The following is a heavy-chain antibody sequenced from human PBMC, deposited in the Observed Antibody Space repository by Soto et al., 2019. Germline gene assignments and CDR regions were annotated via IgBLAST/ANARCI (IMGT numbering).Heavy chain of an antibody. CDR2: MHYTGFS. CDR1: GDSVTSHY. V-gene: IGHV4-59*08. J-gene: IGHJ4*02. D-gene: IGHD3-9*01. CDR3: GRLEGLATISYYFDY. Sequence: SETLSLTCSFSGDSVTSHYLTWIRQSPEKGLEWIGYMHYTGFSYYNPSLKSRLTLSVDKSKNQFSLKLISVSAADTAVYYCGRLEGLATISYYFDYWGQGALVTVSP.